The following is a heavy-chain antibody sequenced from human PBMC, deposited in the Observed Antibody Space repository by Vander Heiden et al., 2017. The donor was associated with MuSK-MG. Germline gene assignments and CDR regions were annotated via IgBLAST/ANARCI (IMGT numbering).Heavy chain of an antibody. CDR3: GKGARGQTKPFDY. D-gene: IGHD5-12*01. V-gene: IGHV3-23*01. Sequence: EVQLLESGGGLVQPGGSLSLSCVAPGFTFTTFAMSWVRQAPGEGLEWVSSIGASGDSTSDAYPVRGRFTISSDNSKTTLYLQINMMSAEDTAVYCCGKGARGQTKPFDYWGQGTLVTVSS. CDR2: IGASGDST. J-gene: IGHJ4*02. CDR1: GFTFTTFA.